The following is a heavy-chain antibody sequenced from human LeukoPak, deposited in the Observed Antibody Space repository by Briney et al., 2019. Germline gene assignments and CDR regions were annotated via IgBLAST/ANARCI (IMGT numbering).Heavy chain of an antibody. J-gene: IGHJ1*01. Sequence: GGSLRLSCAASGFTFSSYAMSWVRQAPGKGLEWVSAISGSGGSTYYADSVKGRFTISRDNAKNSLYLQMNSLRAEDTAVYYCARGLTPDTEYFQHWGQGTLVTVSS. CDR1: GFTFSSYA. CDR3: ARGLTPDTEYFQH. V-gene: IGHV3-23*01. CDR2: ISGSGGST. D-gene: IGHD3-9*01.